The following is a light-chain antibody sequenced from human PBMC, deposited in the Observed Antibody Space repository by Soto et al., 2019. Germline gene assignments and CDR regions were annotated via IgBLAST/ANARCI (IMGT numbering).Light chain of an antibody. Sequence: DIQMTQSPPSLSASVGDRVSITCRASQTINSYVNWYQHKPGQAPKLLMYTASTLHTGVPSSFSGSGSGTHFTLTISSLQPEDFATYFCQQSYSTPFTFGPGTRLDVK. CDR1: QTINSY. CDR3: QQSYSTPFT. J-gene: IGKJ3*01. V-gene: IGKV1-39*01. CDR2: TAS.